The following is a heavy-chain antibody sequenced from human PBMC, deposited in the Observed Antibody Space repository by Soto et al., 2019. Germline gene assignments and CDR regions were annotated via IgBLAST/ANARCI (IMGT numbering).Heavy chain of an antibody. Sequence: EVQLLESGGGLVQPGGSLRLSCAASGFTFSSYAMSWVRQAPGKGLEWVSAISGSGGSTYYADSVKGRFTISRDNSKNPLYLQMNSLRAEDTAVYYCAKDSHIVVVVAATSSDYWGQGTLVTVSS. D-gene: IGHD2-15*01. V-gene: IGHV3-23*01. CDR3: AKDSHIVVVVAATSSDY. CDR1: GFTFSSYA. CDR2: ISGSGGST. J-gene: IGHJ4*02.